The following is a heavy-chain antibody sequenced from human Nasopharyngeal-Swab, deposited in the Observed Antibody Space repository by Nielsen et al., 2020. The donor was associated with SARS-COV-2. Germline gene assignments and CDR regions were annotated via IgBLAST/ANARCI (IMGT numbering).Heavy chain of an antibody. CDR3: ATGRGDGFDP. J-gene: IGHJ5*02. Sequence: GESLKISCAASGFSFSTYPMHWVRQAPDKGLEWVAVISYDGSNKYYADSVKGRFTISRDNSKNTLYLQMNSLRAEDTAVYYCATGRGDGFDPWGQGTLVTVSS. CDR2: ISYDGSNK. V-gene: IGHV3-30-3*01. CDR1: GFSFSTYP. D-gene: IGHD3-10*01.